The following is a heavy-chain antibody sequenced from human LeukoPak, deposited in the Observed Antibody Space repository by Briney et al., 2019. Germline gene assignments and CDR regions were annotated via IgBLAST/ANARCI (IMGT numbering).Heavy chain of an antibody. CDR1: GYTFTSYD. D-gene: IGHD3-3*01. J-gene: IGHJ4*02. CDR2: MNPNSGNT. V-gene: IGHV1-8*01. Sequence: ASVKVSCKASGYTFTSYDINWVRQATGQGLERTGWMNPNSGNTGYAQKFQGRVTMTRNTSISTAYMELSSLRSEDTAVYYCATSVRSMYYDFWSGYLDWTNWGQGTLVTVSS. CDR3: ATSVRSMYYDFWSGYLDWTN.